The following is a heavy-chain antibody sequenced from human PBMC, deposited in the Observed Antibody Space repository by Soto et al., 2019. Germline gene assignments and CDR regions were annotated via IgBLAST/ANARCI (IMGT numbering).Heavy chain of an antibody. D-gene: IGHD3-3*01. Sequence: PSETLSLTCAVSGYSINSGYYCGWIRQSPGKGLEWIGSVFHSGTTYSTPSLKTRLTISVDTSKNQFSLDLNAVTAADTAVYYFVGDLGDLHDFWSGSDYWGQGIPVTVVS. J-gene: IGHJ4*02. CDR1: GYSINSGYY. CDR2: VFHSGTT. V-gene: IGHV4-38-2*02. CDR3: VGDLGDLHDFWSGSDY.